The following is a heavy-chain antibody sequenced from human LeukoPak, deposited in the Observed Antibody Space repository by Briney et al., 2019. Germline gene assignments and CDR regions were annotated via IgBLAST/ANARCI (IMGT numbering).Heavy chain of an antibody. V-gene: IGHV4-59*01. CDR3: ARLGIAVAGYYFDY. J-gene: IGHJ4*02. D-gene: IGHD6-19*01. CDR2: IYYSGST. Sequence: SETLSLTCTVSGGSISSYYWSWIRQPPGKGLEWIGYIYYSGSTNYNPSLKSRVTISVDTSKNQFSLKLSSVTAADTAVYYCARLGIAVAGYYFDYWGQGTLVTVSS. CDR1: GGSISSYY.